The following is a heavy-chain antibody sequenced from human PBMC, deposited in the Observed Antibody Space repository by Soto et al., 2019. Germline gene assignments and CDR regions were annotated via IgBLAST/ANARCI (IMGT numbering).Heavy chain of an antibody. CDR2: ISWNSGSI. CDR3: AKDLYNWNYYYYGMDV. V-gene: IGHV3-9*01. J-gene: IGHJ6*02. D-gene: IGHD1-20*01. Sequence: GGSLRLSCAASGFTFDDYAMHWVRQAPGKGLEWVSGISWNSGSIGYADSVKGRFTISRDNAKNSLYLQMNSLRAEDTALYYCAKDLYNWNYYYYGMDVWGQGTTVTVSS. CDR1: GFTFDDYA.